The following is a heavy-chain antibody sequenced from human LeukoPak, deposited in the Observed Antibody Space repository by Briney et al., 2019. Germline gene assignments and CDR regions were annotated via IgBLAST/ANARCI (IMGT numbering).Heavy chain of an antibody. CDR3: ARFFFNYYYGSGSLSWFDP. D-gene: IGHD3-10*01. CDR1: GFTFITYK. V-gene: IGHV3-21*01. CDR2: ISSSSSYI. J-gene: IGHJ5*02. Sequence: PGGSLRLSCAASGFTFITYKMNWVRQAPGKGLEWVSSISSSSSYIYYADSVKGRFTISRDNAKNSLYLQMNSLRAEDTAVYYCARFFFNYYYGSGSLSWFDPWGQGTLVTVSS.